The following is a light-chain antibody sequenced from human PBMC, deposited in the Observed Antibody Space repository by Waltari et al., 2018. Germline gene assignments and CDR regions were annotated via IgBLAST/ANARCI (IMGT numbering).Light chain of an antibody. CDR2: WAS. J-gene: IGKJ1*01. CDR1: QSVFYSSSNKNS. V-gene: IGKV4-1*01. CDR3: QQFYSRPPT. Sequence: DIVMTQSPDSLAVSMGERATISCESSQSVFYSSSNKNSLAWYQQKPGQPPKLLIHWASTRGSGVPDRMSGSGSCTHFSLTIISLQAEDVAVDYYQQFYSRPPTFGQGTKVEI.